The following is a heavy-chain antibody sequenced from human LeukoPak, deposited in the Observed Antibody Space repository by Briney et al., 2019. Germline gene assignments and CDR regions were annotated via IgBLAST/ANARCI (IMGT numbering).Heavy chain of an antibody. V-gene: IGHV3-33*01. Sequence: GRSLRLSCAASGFTFSSYGMHWVRHAPGKGLEWGAVIWYDGSNKYYADSVKGRFTISRDNSKNTLYLQMNSLRAEDTAVYYCAREEMATMRFDYWGQGTLVTVSS. J-gene: IGHJ4*02. D-gene: IGHD5-24*01. CDR1: GFTFSSYG. CDR3: AREEMATMRFDY. CDR2: IWYDGSNK.